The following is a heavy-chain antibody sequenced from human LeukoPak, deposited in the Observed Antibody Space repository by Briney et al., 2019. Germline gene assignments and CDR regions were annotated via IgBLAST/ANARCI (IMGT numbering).Heavy chain of an antibody. D-gene: IGHD4-17*01. CDR2: LSSSCSTI. V-gene: IGHV3-48*03. Sequence: PGGSLRLSCAASGFTLCSYEMNWVRPPPEGGLEWVSYLSSSCSTIYYADSVKGGFTSYRDNAKNSLYLQVNSLRAEDTAVYYCARVMITVTHLDYWGQGILVTVSS. CDR3: ARVMITVTHLDY. J-gene: IGHJ4*02. CDR1: GFTLCSYE.